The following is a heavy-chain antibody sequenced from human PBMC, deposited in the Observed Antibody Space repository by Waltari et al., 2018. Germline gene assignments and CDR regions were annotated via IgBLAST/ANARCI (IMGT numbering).Heavy chain of an antibody. CDR2: IYYSGST. D-gene: IGHD1-7*01. Sequence: QLQLQESGPGLVKPSETLSLTCTVAGGSISSSSYYWCWIRQPPGKGLEWIGSIYYSGSTYYNPSLKSRVTISVDTSKNQFSLKLSSVTAADTAVYYCARHTGNWNYRIPDYWGQGTLVTVSS. J-gene: IGHJ4*02. CDR1: GGSISSSSYY. CDR3: ARHTGNWNYRIPDY. V-gene: IGHV4-39*01.